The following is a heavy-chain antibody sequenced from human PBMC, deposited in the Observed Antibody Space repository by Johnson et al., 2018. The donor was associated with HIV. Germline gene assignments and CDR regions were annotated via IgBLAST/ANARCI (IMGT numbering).Heavy chain of an antibody. CDR3: AKDREPASYDAFDI. V-gene: IGHV3-23*04. CDR2: ISGSGGGT. J-gene: IGHJ3*02. CDR1: GFTFNDYG. Sequence: VQLVESGGGLVQPGGSLRLSCAASGFTFNDYGMSWVRQAPGKGLEWVSAISGSGGGTYYADSVRGRFTISRDNSKNTLYLQMNSLRGDDTAVYYCAKDREPASYDAFDIWGQGTMVTVSS. D-gene: IGHD1-26*01.